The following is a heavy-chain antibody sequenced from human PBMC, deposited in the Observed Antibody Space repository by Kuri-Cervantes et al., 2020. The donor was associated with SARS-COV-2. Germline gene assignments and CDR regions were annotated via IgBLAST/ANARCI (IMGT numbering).Heavy chain of an antibody. Sequence: SETLSLTCTVSGGSISSSSYYWGWIRQPPGKGLEWIGEINHSGSTNYNPSLKSRVTISVDTSKNQFSLKLSSVTAADTAVYYCARGRDKRYSSGSYYYYGMDVWSQGTTVTVSS. CDR3: ARGRDKRYSSGSYYYYGMDV. CDR2: INHSGST. CDR1: GGSISSSSYY. D-gene: IGHD6-19*01. J-gene: IGHJ6*02. V-gene: IGHV4-39*07.